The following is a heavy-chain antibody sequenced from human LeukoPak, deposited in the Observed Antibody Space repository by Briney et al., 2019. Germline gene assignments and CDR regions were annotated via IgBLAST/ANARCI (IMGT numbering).Heavy chain of an antibody. D-gene: IGHD3-22*01. CDR1: GGSISSYS. Sequence: SETLSLTCTVSGGSISSYSWNWIRQPPGKGLEWIGYIYYRGSTNNNPSLKSRVTISVDTSKNQFSLKLSSVTAADTAVYYCAGSSAFDAFDIWGQGTMITVSS. J-gene: IGHJ3*02. V-gene: IGHV4-59*08. CDR2: IYYRGST. CDR3: AGSSAFDAFDI.